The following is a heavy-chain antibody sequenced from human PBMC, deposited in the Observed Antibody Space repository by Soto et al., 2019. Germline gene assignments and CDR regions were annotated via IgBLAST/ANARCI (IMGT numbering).Heavy chain of an antibody. CDR3: AKRPRGIAAANPRGDYYMDV. Sequence: PGGSLRLSCAASGFTFSSYAMSWVRQAPGKGLEWVSAISGSGGSTYYADSVRGRFTISRDNSKNTLYLQMNSLRAEDTAVYYCAKRPRGIAAANPRGDYYMDVWGKGTTVTVSS. CDR1: GFTFSSYA. D-gene: IGHD6-13*01. V-gene: IGHV3-23*01. CDR2: ISGSGGST. J-gene: IGHJ6*03.